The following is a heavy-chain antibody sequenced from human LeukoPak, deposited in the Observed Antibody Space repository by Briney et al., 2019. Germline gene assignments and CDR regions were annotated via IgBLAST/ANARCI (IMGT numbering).Heavy chain of an antibody. CDR1: GFTFSTYA. D-gene: IGHD6-19*01. Sequence: GGSLRLSCAASGFTFSTYAMHRVRQAPGKGLEWVAVISYDGRKKYYADSMKGRFTVSRDNSKNTLYLQMDSLSLEDTAVYYCARDRFPSGGWYWYFDYWGQGTLVTVSS. CDR2: ISYDGRKK. CDR3: ARDRFPSGGWYWYFDY. J-gene: IGHJ4*02. V-gene: IGHV3-30*04.